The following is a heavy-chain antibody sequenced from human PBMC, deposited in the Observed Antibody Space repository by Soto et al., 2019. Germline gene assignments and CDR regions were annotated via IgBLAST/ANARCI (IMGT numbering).Heavy chain of an antibody. V-gene: IGHV4-34*01. CDR1: GGSFSGYY. D-gene: IGHD3-10*01. CDR3: ARRHGSGRSNWFDP. J-gene: IGHJ5*02. CDR2: INHSGST. Sequence: SSETLSLTCAVYGGSFSGYYWSWIRQPPGKGLEWIGEINHSGSTNYNPSLKSRVTISVDTSKNQFSLKLSSVTAADTAVYYCARRHGSGRSNWFDPWGQGTLVTVSS.